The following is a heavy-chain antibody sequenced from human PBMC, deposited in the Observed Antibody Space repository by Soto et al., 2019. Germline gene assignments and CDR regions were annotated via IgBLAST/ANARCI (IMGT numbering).Heavy chain of an antibody. V-gene: IGHV1-69*02. CDR3: ARALYCSGGSCYYYFDY. J-gene: IGHJ4*02. D-gene: IGHD2-15*01. Sequence: ASVKVSCKASGGTFSSYTISWVRQAPGQGLEWMGRIIPILGIANYAQKFQGRVTITADKSTSTAYMELSSLRSEDTAVYYCARALYCSGGSCYYYFDYWGQGTLVTVSS. CDR1: GGTFSSYT. CDR2: IIPILGIA.